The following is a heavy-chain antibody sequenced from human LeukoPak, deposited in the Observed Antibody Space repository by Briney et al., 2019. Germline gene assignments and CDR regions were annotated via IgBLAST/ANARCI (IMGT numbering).Heavy chain of an antibody. D-gene: IGHD2-2*01. CDR2: IYYSGST. CDR1: GGSTSSTTYY. J-gene: IGHJ4*02. V-gene: IGHV4-39*01. Sequence: PSETLSLTCTVSGGSTSSTTYYWGWIRQPPGKDLEWIGSIYYSGSTYYNPSLKSRVTISVDTSKNQFSLKLSSVTAADTAVYYCARQLIVVVPAAADYWGQGTLVTVSS. CDR3: ARQLIVVVPAAADY.